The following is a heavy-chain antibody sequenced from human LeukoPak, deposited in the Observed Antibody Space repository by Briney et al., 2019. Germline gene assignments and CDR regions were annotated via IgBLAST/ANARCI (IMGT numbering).Heavy chain of an antibody. CDR1: GFTFSSYA. Sequence: PGGSLRLSCAASGFTFSSYAMSWVRQAPGKGLEWVSAISGSGGSTYYADSVKGRFTIPRDNSKNTLYLQMNSLRAEDTAVYYCAKVFSDYYDSSGYYYFDYWGQGTLVTVSS. J-gene: IGHJ4*02. CDR3: AKVFSDYYDSSGYYYFDY. D-gene: IGHD3-22*01. CDR2: ISGSGGST. V-gene: IGHV3-23*01.